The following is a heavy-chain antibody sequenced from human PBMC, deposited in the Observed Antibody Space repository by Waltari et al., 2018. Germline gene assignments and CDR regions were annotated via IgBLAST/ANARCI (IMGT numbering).Heavy chain of an antibody. CDR2: IIPIFGTA. J-gene: IGHJ6*02. Sequence: QVQLVQSGAEVKKPGSSVKVSCKASGGTFSSYAISWVRPAPGRGLEWMGGIIPIFGTANYAQKFQGRVTITADKSTSTAYMELSSLRSEDTAVYYCARTLRIAAAGTYYYGMDVWGQGTTVTVSS. V-gene: IGHV1-69*06. CDR1: GGTFSSYA. CDR3: ARTLRIAAAGTYYYGMDV. D-gene: IGHD6-13*01.